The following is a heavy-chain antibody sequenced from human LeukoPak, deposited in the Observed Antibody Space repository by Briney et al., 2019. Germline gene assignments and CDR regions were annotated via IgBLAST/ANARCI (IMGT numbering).Heavy chain of an antibody. CDR2: ISSSSSYI. CDR3: ARDQGIQLWFGYYYYYGMDV. CDR1: GFTFSSYS. D-gene: IGHD5-18*01. Sequence: GGSLRLSCAASGFTFSSYSMNCVRQAPGKGLEWVSSISSSSSYIYYADSVKGRFTISRDNAKNSLYLQMNSLRAEDTAVYYCARDQGIQLWFGYYYYYGMDVWGQGTTVTVSS. J-gene: IGHJ6*02. V-gene: IGHV3-21*04.